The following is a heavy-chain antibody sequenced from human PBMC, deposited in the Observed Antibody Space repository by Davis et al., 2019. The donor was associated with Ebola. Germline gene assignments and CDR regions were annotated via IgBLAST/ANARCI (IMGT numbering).Heavy chain of an antibody. V-gene: IGHV1-69*02. J-gene: IGHJ6*02. D-gene: IGHD1-26*01. CDR3: ARGSGIYSDYYYGMDV. Sequence: SVKVSCKASGGTFSSYTISWVRQAPGQGLEWMGRIIPILGIANYAQKFQGRVTITADKFTSTAYMELSSLRSEDTAVYYCARGSGIYSDYYYGMDVWGQGTLVTVSS. CDR2: IIPILGIA. CDR1: GGTFSSYT.